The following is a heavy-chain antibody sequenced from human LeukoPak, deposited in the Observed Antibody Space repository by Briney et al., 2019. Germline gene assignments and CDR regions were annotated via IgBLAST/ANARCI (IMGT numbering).Heavy chain of an antibody. D-gene: IGHD2-2*01. CDR3: AKDMGYQLLYWFDP. Sequence: GGSLRLSCAASGFTFDDYAMHWVRQAPGKSLEWVSGISWNSGSIGYADSVKGRFTISRDNAKNSLYLQMNSLRAEDTALYYCAKDMGYQLLYWFDPWGQGTLVTVSS. CDR2: ISWNSGSI. V-gene: IGHV3-9*01. J-gene: IGHJ5*02. CDR1: GFTFDDYA.